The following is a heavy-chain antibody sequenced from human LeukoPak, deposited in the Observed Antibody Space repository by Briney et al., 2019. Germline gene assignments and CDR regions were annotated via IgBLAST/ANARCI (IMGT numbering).Heavy chain of an antibody. CDR2: IYSGGST. D-gene: IGHD3-16*02. CDR1: GFTVSSSY. CDR3: ARAIYDYVWGSYHYYFDY. J-gene: IGHJ4*02. Sequence: GGSLRLSCAASGFTVSSSYMSRVRQAPGKGLEWVSVIYSGGSTYYADSVKGRFTISRDNSKNTLYLQMNSLRAEDTAVYYCARAIYDYVWGSYHYYFDYWGQGTLVTVSS. V-gene: IGHV3-53*01.